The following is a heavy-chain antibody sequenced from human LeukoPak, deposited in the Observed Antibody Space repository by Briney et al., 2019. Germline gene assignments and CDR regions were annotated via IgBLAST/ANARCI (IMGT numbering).Heavy chain of an antibody. CDR3: ARHKRDFWSGPEFDD. J-gene: IGHJ4*02. CDR2: IYYSGST. Sequence: PSETLSLTCTVSGGSISSYYWSWIRQPPGKGLEWIGYIYYSGSTNYNPSLKSRVTISVDTSKNQFSLKLSSVTAADTAVYYCARHKRDFWSGPEFDDWGQGTLVTVSP. CDR1: GGSISSYY. D-gene: IGHD3-3*01. V-gene: IGHV4-59*01.